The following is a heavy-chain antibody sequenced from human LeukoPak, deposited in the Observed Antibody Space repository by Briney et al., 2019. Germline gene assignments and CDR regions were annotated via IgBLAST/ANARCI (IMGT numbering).Heavy chain of an antibody. J-gene: IGHJ4*02. CDR3: ARSSSGWAIFDH. Sequence: QAGGSLRLSCAASGFTYSRYAVRWVRQAPGKGLEWVSVVSASGDKTNYADSVKGRFSISRDNSKNTLYLQMNSVRAEDTAVYYCARSSSGWAIFDHWGQGTLATLSA. V-gene: IGHV3-23*01. CDR1: GFTYSRYA. CDR2: VSASGDKT. D-gene: IGHD6-19*01.